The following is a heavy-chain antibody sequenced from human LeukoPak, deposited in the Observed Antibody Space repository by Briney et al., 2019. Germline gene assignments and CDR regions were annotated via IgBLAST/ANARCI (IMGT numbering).Heavy chain of an antibody. CDR2: INPNSGGT. CDR3: ARCSSGWYVYFDY. Sequence: ASVKVSCKASGYTFIDFYIHWVRQAPGQGLEWMGWINPNSGGTNYAQKFQDRVTMTRDTSISTAYMELSRLRSDDTAVYYCARCSSGWYVYFDYWGQGTLVTVSS. J-gene: IGHJ4*02. V-gene: IGHV1-2*02. CDR1: GYTFIDFY. D-gene: IGHD6-19*01.